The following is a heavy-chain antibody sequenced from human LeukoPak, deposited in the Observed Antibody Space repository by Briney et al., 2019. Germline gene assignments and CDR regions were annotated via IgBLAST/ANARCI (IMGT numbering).Heavy chain of an antibody. Sequence: GSSVKVSCKASGGTFSSYAISWVRQAPGQGLEWMGGIISIFGTANYAQKFQGRVTITADESTSTAYMELSSLRSEDTAVYYCARDGVGYCSGGSCYYYYMDVWGKGTTVTVSS. CDR2: IISIFGTA. D-gene: IGHD2-15*01. CDR1: GGTFSSYA. V-gene: IGHV1-69*01. CDR3: ARDGVGYCSGGSCYYYYMDV. J-gene: IGHJ6*03.